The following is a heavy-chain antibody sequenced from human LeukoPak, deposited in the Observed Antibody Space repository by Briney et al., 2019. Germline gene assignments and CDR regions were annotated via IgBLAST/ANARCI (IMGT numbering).Heavy chain of an antibody. V-gene: IGHV3-48*01. CDR3: ARDSDLKGSGAFDI. Sequence: PSETLSLTCNVSGGSISSTNYYWGWIRQAPGKGLEWVSHISSSSSTIYYADSVKGRFTISRDNAKNSLYLQMNSLRAEDTAVYYCARDSDLKGSGAFDIWGQGTMVTVSS. J-gene: IGHJ3*02. CDR2: ISSSSSTI. CDR1: GGSISSTN.